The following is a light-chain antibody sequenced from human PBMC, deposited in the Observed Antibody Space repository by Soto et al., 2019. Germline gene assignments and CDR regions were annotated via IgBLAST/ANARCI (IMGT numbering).Light chain of an antibody. Sequence: EIVLTQSPGTLSLSPGERATLSCRASQSVNIKYLAWYQQRPGQGPRLLMYGTSSRATGIPDRFIGSGSGTDFTLTISRLEPEDFAVYYCQQYDSSPRTFGQGTKVEI. V-gene: IGKV3-20*01. J-gene: IGKJ1*01. CDR1: QSVNIKY. CDR2: GTS. CDR3: QQYDSSPRT.